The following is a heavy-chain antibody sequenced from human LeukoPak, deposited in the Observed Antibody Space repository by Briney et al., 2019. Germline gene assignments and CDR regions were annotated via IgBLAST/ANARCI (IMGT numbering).Heavy chain of an antibody. Sequence: SETLSLTCTVSGGSISSSTYYWGWIRQPPGKGLEWIGSIYYSGSTYYNPSLKSRVTISVDTSKNQFSLKLSSVTAADTAIYYCARENPSGYYNRPIDYWGQGTLVTVSS. J-gene: IGHJ4*02. CDR3: ARENPSGYYNRPIDY. CDR1: GGSISSSTYY. V-gene: IGHV4-39*07. CDR2: IYYSGST. D-gene: IGHD3-22*01.